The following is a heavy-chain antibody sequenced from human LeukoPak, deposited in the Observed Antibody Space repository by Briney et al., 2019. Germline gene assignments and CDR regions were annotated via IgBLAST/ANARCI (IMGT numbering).Heavy chain of an antibody. D-gene: IGHD5-24*01. J-gene: IGHJ4*02. CDR2: ISSSGSSI. CDR3: VGTVETSTTLAY. CDR1: GFIFSTYE. Sequence: GGSLRLSCAASGFIFSTYEMNWVRQAPGKGLEWVSYISSSGSSIYYADSVKGRFTISRDTAKYSLYLQMNSLRVEDTAIYYCVGTVETSTTLAYWGQGTLVTVSS. V-gene: IGHV3-48*03.